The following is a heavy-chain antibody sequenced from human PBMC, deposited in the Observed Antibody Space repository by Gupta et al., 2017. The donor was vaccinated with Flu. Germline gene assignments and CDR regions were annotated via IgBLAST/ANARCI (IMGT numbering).Heavy chain of an antibody. J-gene: IGHJ4*02. CDR1: GGSISSNNYY. D-gene: IGHD6-19*01. CDR3: ARGWSND. Sequence: QLQLQESGPGLVKPSETLSLTCTVSGGSISSNNYYWGWIRQSPGKGLEWIGSISYSGSTYYNPSLKSRVTISVDTSKNQFPLKLNSVTAADTAVYYCARGWSNDWGQGTLVTVSS. V-gene: IGHV4-39*01. CDR2: ISYSGST.